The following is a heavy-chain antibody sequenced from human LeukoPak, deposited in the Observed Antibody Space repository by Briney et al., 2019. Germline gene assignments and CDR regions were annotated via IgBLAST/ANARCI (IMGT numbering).Heavy chain of an antibody. D-gene: IGHD4-17*01. CDR1: GGSISSSSYY. V-gene: IGHV4-39*07. CDR3: ARWANYGDYYYYYYMDV. Sequence: SETLSLTCTVSGGSISSSSYYWGWIRQPPGKGLEWIGSIYYSGSTNYNPSLKSRVTISVDTSKNQFSLKLSSVTAADTAVYYCARWANYGDYYYYYYMDVWGKGTTVTVSS. CDR2: IYYSGST. J-gene: IGHJ6*03.